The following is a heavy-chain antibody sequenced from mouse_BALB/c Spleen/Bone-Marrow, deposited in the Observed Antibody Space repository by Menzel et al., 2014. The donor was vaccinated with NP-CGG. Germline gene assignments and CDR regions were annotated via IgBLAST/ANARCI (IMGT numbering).Heavy chain of an antibody. CDR1: GFNIKDTY. CDR3: ANYYYGYDFDS. Sequence: VQLQQSGAELAKPGPSVKLSCTASGFNIKDTYMHWVTQRPDQDLDRIGRIDPANGNTKYDPKFQGKATITADTSSSTAYLQLSSLTSEDTAVYYCANYYYGYDFDSWGQGTTLTVSS. V-gene: IGHV14-3*02. J-gene: IGHJ2*01. D-gene: IGHD1-1*01. CDR2: IDPANGNT.